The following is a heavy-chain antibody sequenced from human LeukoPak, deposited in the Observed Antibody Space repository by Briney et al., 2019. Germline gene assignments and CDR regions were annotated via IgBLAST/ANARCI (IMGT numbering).Heavy chain of an antibody. CDR1: GGSISSGGYS. CDR2: IYHSGST. J-gene: IGHJ3*02. CDR3: ARAYDSSGYDNNDAFDI. D-gene: IGHD3-22*01. Sequence: PSQTLSLTCAVSGGSISSGGYSWGWIRQPPGKGLEWIVYIYHSGSTYYNPSLKSRVTISVDRSKNQFSLKLSSVTAADTAVYYCARAYDSSGYDNNDAFDIWGQGTMVTVSS. V-gene: IGHV4-30-2*01.